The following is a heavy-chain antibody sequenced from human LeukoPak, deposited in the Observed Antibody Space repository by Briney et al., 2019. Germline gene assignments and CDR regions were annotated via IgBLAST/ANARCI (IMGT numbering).Heavy chain of an antibody. V-gene: IGHV3-48*03. CDR3: ARLYSSGWWYMGFDY. CDR1: GFTFSSYE. J-gene: IGHJ4*02. D-gene: IGHD6-19*01. CDR2: ISSSGSTI. Sequence: PGGSLRLSCAASGFTFSSYEMNWVRQAPGKGLEWVSYISSSGSTIYYADSVKGRFTISRDNSKNTLYLQMNSLRAEDTAVYYCARLYSSGWWYMGFDYWGQGTLVTVSS.